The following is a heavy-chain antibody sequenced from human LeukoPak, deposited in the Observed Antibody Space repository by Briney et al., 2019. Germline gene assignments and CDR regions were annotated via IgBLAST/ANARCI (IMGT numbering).Heavy chain of an antibody. V-gene: IGHV4-4*02. CDR2: IYHSGST. Sequence: PSETLSLTCAVSGGSISSSNWWSWVRQPPGEGLEWIGEIYHSGSTNYNPSLKSPVTISVDKSKNQFSLKLSSLTAADTAVYYCARDIEQWLGNDAFDLWGQGTMVTVSS. D-gene: IGHD6-19*01. J-gene: IGHJ3*01. CDR3: ARDIEQWLGNDAFDL. CDR1: GGSISSSNW.